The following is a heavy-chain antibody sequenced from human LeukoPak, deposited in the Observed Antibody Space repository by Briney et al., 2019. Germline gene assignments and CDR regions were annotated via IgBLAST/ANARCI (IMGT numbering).Heavy chain of an antibody. D-gene: IGHD3-3*01. CDR1: GGSFSGYY. Sequence: PSETLSLTCAVYGGSFSGYYWSWIRQPPGKGLEWIGEINHSGSTNYNPSLKSRVTISVDTSKNQFSLKLSSVTAADTAVYYCAREGAGDFWSGYYSGYGMDVWGQGTTVTVSS. CDR2: INHSGST. J-gene: IGHJ6*02. V-gene: IGHV4-34*01. CDR3: AREGAGDFWSGYYSGYGMDV.